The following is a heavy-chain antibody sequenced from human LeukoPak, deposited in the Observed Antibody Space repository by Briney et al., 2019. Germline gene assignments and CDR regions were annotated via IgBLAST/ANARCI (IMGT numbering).Heavy chain of an antibody. D-gene: IGHD3/OR15-3a*01. V-gene: IGHV3-48*02. CDR3: ARAFGLTDY. Sequence: PGGSLRLSCAASGFTVSDNYMSWVRQAPGKGLEWVSYISSSSSTIYYADSVKGRFTISRDNAKNSLYLQMNSLRDEDTAVYYCARAFGLTDYWGQGTLVTVSS. J-gene: IGHJ4*02. CDR2: ISSSSSTI. CDR1: GFTVSDNY.